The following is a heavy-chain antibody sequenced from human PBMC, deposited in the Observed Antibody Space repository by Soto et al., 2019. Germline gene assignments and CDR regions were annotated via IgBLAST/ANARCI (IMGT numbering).Heavy chain of an antibody. V-gene: IGHV3-30*18. CDR1: GFTFSSYG. CDR2: ISYDGSNK. D-gene: IGHD2-21*02. CDR3: AKEYSYCGGDCYFPYYYGMDV. J-gene: IGHJ6*02. Sequence: QVQLVESGGGVVQPGRSLRLSCAASGFTFSSYGMHWVRQAPGKGLEWVAVISYDGSNKYYADSVKGRFTISRDNSKNTLYLQMNSLRAEDTAVYYCAKEYSYCGGDCYFPYYYGMDVWGQGTTVTVSS.